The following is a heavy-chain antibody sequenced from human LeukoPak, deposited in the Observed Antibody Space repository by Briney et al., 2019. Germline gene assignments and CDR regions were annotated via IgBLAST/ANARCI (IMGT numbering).Heavy chain of an antibody. D-gene: IGHD2-2*01. CDR3: ARDGGYCSSTSCYGI. J-gene: IGHJ3*02. V-gene: IGHV4-59*01. CDR1: GGSISSYY. CDR2: IYYSGST. Sequence: KPSETLSLTCTVSGGSISSYYWSWIRQPPGKGLEWIGYIYYSGSTNYNPSLKSRVTISVDTSKNQFSLKLSSVTAADTAVYYCARDGGYCSSTSCYGIWGQGTMVTVSS.